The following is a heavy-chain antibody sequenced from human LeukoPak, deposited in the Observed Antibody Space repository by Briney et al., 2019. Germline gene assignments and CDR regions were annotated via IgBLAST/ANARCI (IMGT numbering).Heavy chain of an antibody. CDR3: ARCGTPKNYYYYGMDV. J-gene: IGHJ6*02. Sequence: MPRGSLRLSCAASGFTFSDYYMSWIRQAPGKGLEWVSYISLSGNYTKYADSVKGRFTISRDNAKNSLFLQMNSLRAEDTAAYFCARCGTPKNYYYYGMDVWGQGTTVTVS. CDR2: ISLSGNYT. CDR1: GFTFSDYY. V-gene: IGHV3-11*03. D-gene: IGHD1-26*01.